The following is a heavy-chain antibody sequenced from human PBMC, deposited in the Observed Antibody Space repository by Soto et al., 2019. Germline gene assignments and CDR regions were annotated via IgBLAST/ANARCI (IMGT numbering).Heavy chain of an antibody. D-gene: IGHD3-9*01. V-gene: IGHV3-23*01. CDR1: GFTFSNYA. CDR2: ISGSGGST. CDR3: AKAEKYYDILTGSSPS. J-gene: IGHJ4*01. Sequence: GGSLRLSCAASGFTFSNYAMSWVRQAPGKGLEWVSAISGSGGSTYYADSVKGRFTISRDNSKNTLYLQMNSLRAEDTAVYYCAKAEKYYDILTGSSPSWGHGTLVTVSS.